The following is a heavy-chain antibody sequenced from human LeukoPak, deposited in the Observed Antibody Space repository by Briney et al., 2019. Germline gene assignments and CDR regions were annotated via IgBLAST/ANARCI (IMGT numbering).Heavy chain of an antibody. D-gene: IGHD2-15*01. V-gene: IGHV4-59*08. J-gene: IGHJ4*02. Sequence: SETLSLTCTVSGGSISDNYWSWIRQPPGKGLEWIGYAYYSGHTNYNSSLKSRVIMSLDTSKSQFSLRLSSVTAADTAVYFCARHPFATPFDYWGPGTLVTVSS. CDR2: AYYSGHT. CDR1: GGSISDNY. CDR3: ARHPFATPFDY.